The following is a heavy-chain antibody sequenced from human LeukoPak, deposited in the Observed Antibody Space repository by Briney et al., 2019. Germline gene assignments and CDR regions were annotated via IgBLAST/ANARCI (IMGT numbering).Heavy chain of an antibody. D-gene: IGHD6-13*01. CDR1: GGSFSGYY. Sequence: SETLSLTCAVYGGSFSGYYWSWIRQPPGKGLEWIGEINHSGSTNYNPSLKSRVTISVDTSKNQFSLKLSSVTAADTAVYYCAEAPHSSSWSNCREYWFDPWGQGTLVTVSS. CDR3: AEAPHSSSWSNCREYWFDP. CDR2: INHSGST. J-gene: IGHJ5*02. V-gene: IGHV4-34*01.